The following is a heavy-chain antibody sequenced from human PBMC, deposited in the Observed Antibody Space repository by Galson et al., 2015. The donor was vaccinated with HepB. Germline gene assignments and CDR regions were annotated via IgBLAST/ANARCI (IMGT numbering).Heavy chain of an antibody. CDR2: ISSSSSTI. CDR1: GFTFSSYS. Sequence: SLRLSCAASGFTFSSYSMNWVRQAPGKGLEWVSYISSSSSTIYYADSVKGRFTISRDNAKNSLYLQMNSLRAEDTAVYYCARVRGYSSSWYDRTYTLGYFDYWGQGTLVTVSS. V-gene: IGHV3-48*04. CDR3: ARVRGYSSSWYDRTYTLGYFDY. D-gene: IGHD6-13*01. J-gene: IGHJ4*02.